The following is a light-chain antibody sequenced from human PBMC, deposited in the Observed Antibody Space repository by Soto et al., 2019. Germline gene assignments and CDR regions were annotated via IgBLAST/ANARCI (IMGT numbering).Light chain of an antibody. V-gene: IGKV3-20*01. CDR3: QQYGSSPWT. CDR1: QSVSSSY. J-gene: IGKJ1*01. CDR2: GAS. Sequence: ELVLTQFPGPLSLSPGERATLLCRASQSVSSSYLAWYQQKPGQAPRLLIYGASSRATGIPDRFSGSGSGTDFTLTISRLEPEDFAIYYCQQYGSSPWTFGQGTKVDIK.